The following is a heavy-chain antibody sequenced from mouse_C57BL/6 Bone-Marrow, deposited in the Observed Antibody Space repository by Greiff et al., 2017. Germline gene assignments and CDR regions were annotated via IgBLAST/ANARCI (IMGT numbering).Heavy chain of an antibody. J-gene: IGHJ3*01. CDR2: INPSSGYT. CDR1: GYTFTSYT. Sequence: VQLQQSGAELARPGASVKMSCKASGYTFTSYTMHWVKQRPGQGLEWIGYINPSSGYTKSNQKFKDKATLTADKSSSTAYMQLSSLTSEDSEVYDCARGDGYSSWFAYWGQGTLVTVSA. CDR3: ARGDGYSSWFAY. D-gene: IGHD2-3*01. V-gene: IGHV1-4*01.